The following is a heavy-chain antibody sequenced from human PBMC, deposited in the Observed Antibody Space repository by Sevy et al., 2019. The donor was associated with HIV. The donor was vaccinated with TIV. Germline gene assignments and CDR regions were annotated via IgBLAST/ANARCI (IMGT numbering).Heavy chain of an antibody. Sequence: GESLKISCKGSGYSFTSYWIGWVRQMPGKGLEWMGIIYPGDSDTRYSPSFQGQVTISADKSISTAYLQWSSLKASDTATYYCARLPDYYDSSGYYDGQAFDIWGQGTMVTVSS. CDR1: GYSFTSYW. J-gene: IGHJ3*02. CDR2: IYPGDSDT. CDR3: ARLPDYYDSSGYYDGQAFDI. D-gene: IGHD3-22*01. V-gene: IGHV5-51*01.